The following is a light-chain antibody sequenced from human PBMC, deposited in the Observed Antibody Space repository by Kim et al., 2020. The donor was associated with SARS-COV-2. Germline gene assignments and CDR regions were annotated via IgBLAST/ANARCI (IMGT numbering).Light chain of an antibody. CDR1: SSDVGGYNY. J-gene: IGLJ1*01. CDR3: SSYAAISNFV. CDR2: EVS. V-gene: IGLV2-8*01. Sequence: QSALTQPPSASGSPGQSVTLSCTGISSDVGGYNYVSWYQHHPGKAPELVIYEVSKRPSGVPDRFSDSKSGNTASLTVSGLQAEDEADYYCSSYAAISNFVFGTGTKVTVL.